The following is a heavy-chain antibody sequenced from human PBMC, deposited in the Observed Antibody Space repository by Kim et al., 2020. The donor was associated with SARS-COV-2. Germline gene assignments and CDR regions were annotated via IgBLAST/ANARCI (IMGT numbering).Heavy chain of an antibody. V-gene: IGHV1-69*13. D-gene: IGHD2-2*01. CDR1: GGTFSSYA. J-gene: IGHJ6*02. Sequence: SVKVSCKASGGTFSSYAISWVRQAPGQGLEWMGGIIPIFGTANYAQKFQGRVTITADESTSTAYMELSSLRSEDTAVYYCARDLWNCSSTSCYPYYYYYYGMDVWGQGTTVTVSS. CDR2: IIPIFGTA. CDR3: ARDLWNCSSTSCYPYYYYYYGMDV.